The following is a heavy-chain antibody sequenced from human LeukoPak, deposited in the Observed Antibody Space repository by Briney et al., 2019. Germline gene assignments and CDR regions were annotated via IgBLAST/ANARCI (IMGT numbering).Heavy chain of an antibody. V-gene: IGHV3-15*01. J-gene: IGHJ4*02. Sequence: GGSLRLSCAASGFTFSNAWMSWVRQAPGKGLEWVGRIKSKTDGGTTDYAAPVKGRFTISRDDSKNTLYLQMNSLKTEDTAVYYCTTDRYSSGWYAGYWGQGTLVTVSS. CDR2: IKSKTDGGTT. CDR3: TTDRYSSGWYAGY. D-gene: IGHD6-19*01. CDR1: GFTFSNAW.